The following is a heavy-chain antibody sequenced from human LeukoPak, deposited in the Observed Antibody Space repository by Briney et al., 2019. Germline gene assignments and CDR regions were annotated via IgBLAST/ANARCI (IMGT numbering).Heavy chain of an antibody. D-gene: IGHD3-10*01. CDR2: IYPGDSDT. J-gene: IGHJ4*02. V-gene: IGHV5-51*01. CDR1: GYSFTNYW. CDR3: ARQGIGSGSGSYLY. Sequence: GESLKISCQGSGYSFTNYWIGWVRQMPGEGLEWMGIIYPGDSDTRNNPSFQGLVTMSADKSISTAYLQWSSLKASDTAMYYCARQGIGSGSGSYLYWGQGTLVTVSS.